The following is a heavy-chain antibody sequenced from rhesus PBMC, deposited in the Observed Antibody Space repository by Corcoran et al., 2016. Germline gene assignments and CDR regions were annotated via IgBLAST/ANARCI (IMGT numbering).Heavy chain of an antibody. CDR1: VGSFSGYY. Sequence: QVQLQESGPGLVKPSKTLSLTCTVSVGSFSGYYWRWFRQPPGKGLELLGYISGCSASTDYNPSLKSRVTISTDTSKNQFSLKLSSVTAADTAVYYCARSRNFDCWGQGVLVTVSS. J-gene: IGHJ4*01. CDR3: ARSRNFDC. V-gene: IGHV4-165*01. CDR2: ISGCSAST.